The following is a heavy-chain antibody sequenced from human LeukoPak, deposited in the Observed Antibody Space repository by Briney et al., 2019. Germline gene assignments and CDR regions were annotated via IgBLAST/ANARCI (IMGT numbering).Heavy chain of an antibody. V-gene: IGHV5-10-1*01. Sequence: GESLKISCKGSGYSFTSYWISWVRQMPGKGREWLGKIDPSDSYTNYSPSFQGHVTISADKSIRTAFMQWSSLKASDTAMYYCARQERNKWSYWGQGTLVTVST. CDR2: IDPSDSYT. CDR3: ARQERNKWSY. J-gene: IGHJ4*02. D-gene: IGHD1-1*01. CDR1: GYSFTSYW.